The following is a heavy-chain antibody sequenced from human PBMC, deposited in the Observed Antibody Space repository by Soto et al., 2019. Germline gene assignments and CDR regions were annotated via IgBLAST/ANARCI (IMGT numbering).Heavy chain of an antibody. CDR3: ARTDYGTAYFDP. J-gene: IGHJ5*02. CDR2: IFYSGTA. D-gene: IGHD3-10*01. CDR1: GDSISSGNHY. V-gene: IGHV4-30-4*01. Sequence: TSETLSLTCTVSGDSISSGNHYWSWIRQPPGKGLEWIGYIFYSGTAYYNPSLKSRLTISVDTSKNQFSLKLSSVTAADTAVYYCARTDYGTAYFDPWGQGPLVTVSS.